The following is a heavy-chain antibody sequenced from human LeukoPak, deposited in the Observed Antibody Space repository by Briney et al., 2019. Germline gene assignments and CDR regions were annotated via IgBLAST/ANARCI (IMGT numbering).Heavy chain of an antibody. CDR3: AYCSSTSCYYYYYMDV. V-gene: IGHV3-30*02. J-gene: IGHJ6*03. Sequence: PGGSLRLSCAASGFTFSSYGMHWVRQAPGKGLEWVAFIWYDGSNKYYADSVKGRFTISRDNSKNTLYLQMNSLRAEDTAVYYCAYCSSTSCYYYYYMDVWGKGTTVTISS. CDR2: IWYDGSNK. D-gene: IGHD2-2*01. CDR1: GFTFSSYG.